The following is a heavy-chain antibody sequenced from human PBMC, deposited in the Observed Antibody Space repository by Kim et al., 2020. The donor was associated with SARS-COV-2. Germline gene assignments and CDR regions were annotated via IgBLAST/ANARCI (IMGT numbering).Heavy chain of an antibody. J-gene: IGHJ3*02. CDR3: AREYYGGNFRVPGPGAFDI. CDR2: IKQDGSEK. D-gene: IGHD4-17*01. CDR1: GFTFSSYW. Sequence: GGSLRLSCAASGFTFSSYWMSWVRQAPGKGLEWVANIKQDGSEKYYVDSVKGRFTISRDNAKNSLYLQMNSLRAEDTAVYYCAREYYGGNFRVPGPGAFDIWGQGTMVTVSS. V-gene: IGHV3-7*03.